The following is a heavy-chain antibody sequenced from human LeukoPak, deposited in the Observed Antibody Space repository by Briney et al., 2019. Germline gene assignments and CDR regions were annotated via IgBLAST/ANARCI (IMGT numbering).Heavy chain of an antibody. CDR3: ARDGSGWYYFDY. J-gene: IGHJ4*02. V-gene: IGHV4-39*07. Sequence: SETLSLTCTVSGGSISSSSYYWGWIRQPPGKGLGWIGSIYYSGSTYYNPSLKSRVTISVDTSKNQFSLKLSSVTAADTAVYYCARDGSGWYYFDYWGQGTLVTVSS. CDR1: GGSISSSSYY. D-gene: IGHD6-19*01. CDR2: IYYSGST.